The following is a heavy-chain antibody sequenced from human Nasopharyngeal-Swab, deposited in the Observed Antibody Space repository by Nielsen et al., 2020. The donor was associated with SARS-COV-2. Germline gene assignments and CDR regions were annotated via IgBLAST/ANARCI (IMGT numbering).Heavy chain of an antibody. V-gene: IGHV3-64D*09. CDR3: VKDKVRLVYYMDG. D-gene: IGHD3-9*01. CDR2: ITHRGIST. Sequence: WIRQPPGKGLQHVSAITHRGISTYYADSVKGRFTISRDNSKNMVYLQMSSLRPEDTAVYFCVKDKVRLVYYMDGWGMGTTVTVSS. J-gene: IGHJ6*03.